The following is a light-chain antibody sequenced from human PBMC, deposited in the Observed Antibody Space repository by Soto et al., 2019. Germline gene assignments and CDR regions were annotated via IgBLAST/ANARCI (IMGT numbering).Light chain of an antibody. V-gene: IGLV1-40*01. CDR2: GNS. Sequence: QPVLTQPPSVSGAPGQRVTISCTGSSSNIGAGHDVHWYQQLPGTAPKLLIYGNSNRPSGVPDRFSVSKSATSASLAITGLQAEDEADYYCQSYDSSLRGEVFGGGTKVTVL. J-gene: IGLJ2*01. CDR3: QSYDSSLRGEV. CDR1: SSNIGAGHD.